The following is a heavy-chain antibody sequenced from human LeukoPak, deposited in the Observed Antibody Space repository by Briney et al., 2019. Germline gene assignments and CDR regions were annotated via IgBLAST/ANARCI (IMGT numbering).Heavy chain of an antibody. J-gene: IGHJ5*02. D-gene: IGHD3-9*01. CDR3: ARDYQGRSYYDILTGYNNNWFDP. CDR1: TFSVTNAW. V-gene: IGHV3-33*08. Sequence: QAGGSLRLSCAASTFSVTNAWMSWVRQAPGKGLEWVAVIWYDGSNKYYADSVKGRFTISGDNSKNTLYLQMNSLRAEDTAVYYCARDYQGRSYYDILTGYNNNWFDPWGQGTLVTVSS. CDR2: IWYDGSNK.